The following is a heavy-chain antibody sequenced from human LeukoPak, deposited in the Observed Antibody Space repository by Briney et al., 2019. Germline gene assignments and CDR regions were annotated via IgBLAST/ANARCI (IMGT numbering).Heavy chain of an antibody. D-gene: IGHD6-13*01. CDR1: GFTFSSYG. V-gene: IGHV3-23*01. Sequence: GGTLRLSCAASGFTFSSYGMSWVRQAPGKGLEWVSAISGSGDSTYYADSVKGRFTISRDNSKNTLYLQMNSLRAEDTAVYYCAKDQFSSSWYGWYFDLWGRGTLVTVSS. CDR3: AKDQFSSSWYGWYFDL. CDR2: ISGSGDST. J-gene: IGHJ2*01.